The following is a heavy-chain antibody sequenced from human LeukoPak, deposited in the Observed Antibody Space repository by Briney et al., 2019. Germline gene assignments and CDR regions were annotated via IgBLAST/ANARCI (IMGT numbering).Heavy chain of an antibody. D-gene: IGHD3-22*01. V-gene: IGHV4-61*02. CDR1: GGSISSGGYY. CDR2: IYTSGST. CDR3: ARLSSGYYTFDY. Sequence: SQTLSLTCTVSGGSISSGGYYWSWIRQPAGKGLEWIGRIYTSGSTNYNPSLKSRVTMSVDTSKNQFSLKLSSVTAADAAVYYCARLSSGYYTFDYWGQGTLVTVSS. J-gene: IGHJ4*02.